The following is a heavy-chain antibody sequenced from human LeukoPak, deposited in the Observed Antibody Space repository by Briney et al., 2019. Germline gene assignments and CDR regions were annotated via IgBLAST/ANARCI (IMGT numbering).Heavy chain of an antibody. CDR3: AKDQMLIRQFFY. CDR2: IRYDGSNK. Sequence: GGSLTLSCAASGFTFSSYGMHWVRQAPGKGLEWVAFIRYDGSNKSYADSVKGRFTISRDNSKNTMYLQMNSLRAEDTAVYYCAKDQMLIRQFFYWGQGALVTVSP. CDR1: GFTFSSYG. D-gene: IGHD2-21*01. J-gene: IGHJ4*02. V-gene: IGHV3-30*02.